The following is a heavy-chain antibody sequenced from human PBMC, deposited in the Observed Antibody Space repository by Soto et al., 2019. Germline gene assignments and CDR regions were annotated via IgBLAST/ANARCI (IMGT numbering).Heavy chain of an antibody. D-gene: IGHD1-1*01. J-gene: IGHJ3*02. CDR2: VDPHSDNR. Sequence: QVPLVQSGAEVKKPGASVKVSCKASGYSFTSYDINWVRQPTGQGLEWMGWVDPHSDNRGYAQKFQCRLTLTRDTSTSTVYMDLSSLESEDTAVYYCANSRTTSPVGFDIWGQGTLVTVSS. CDR1: GYSFTSYD. V-gene: IGHV1-8*01. CDR3: ANSRTTSPVGFDI.